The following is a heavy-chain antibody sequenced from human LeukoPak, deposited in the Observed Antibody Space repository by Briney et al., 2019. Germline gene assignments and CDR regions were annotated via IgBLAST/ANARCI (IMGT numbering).Heavy chain of an antibody. V-gene: IGHV3-30*03. CDR3: ARDAYYDFWSGYYNYYFDY. CDR2: ISYDGSNK. Sequence: PGGSLRLSCAASGFTFSSYGMHWVRQAPGKGLEWVAVISYDGSNKYYADSVKGRFTISRDNAKNSLYLQMNSLRAEDTAVYYCARDAYYDFWSGYYNYYFDYWGQGTLVTVSS. D-gene: IGHD3-3*01. CDR1: GFTFSSYG. J-gene: IGHJ4*02.